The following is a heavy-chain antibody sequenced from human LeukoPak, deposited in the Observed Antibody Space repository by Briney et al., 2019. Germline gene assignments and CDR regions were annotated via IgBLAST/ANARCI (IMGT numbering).Heavy chain of an antibody. CDR1: GFTFSDYY. D-gene: IGHD1-26*01. J-gene: IGHJ4*02. V-gene: IGHV3-11*01. Sequence: AGGSLRLSCAASGFTFSDYYMSWIRQAPGKGLEWVSYISSSGTTIYYADSVKGRFTISRDNAKNSLYLQMNSLRAEDTAVYYXXRRRDSGSLQHFDYWGQGTLVTVSS. CDR3: XRRRDSGSLQHFDY. CDR2: ISSSGTTI.